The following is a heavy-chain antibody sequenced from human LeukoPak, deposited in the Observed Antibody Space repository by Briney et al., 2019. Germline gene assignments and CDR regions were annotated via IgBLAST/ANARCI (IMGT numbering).Heavy chain of an antibody. V-gene: IGHV4-61*01. Sequence: SETLSLTCTVSGGSISSGSYYWRWIRQPPGKGLEWIGYIYYSGSTNYNPSLKSRVTISVDTSKNQFSLKLSSVPAADTAVYYCARAARPTTVYDYWGQGTLVTVSS. CDR3: ARAARPTTVYDY. J-gene: IGHJ4*02. CDR1: GGSISSGSYY. CDR2: IYYSGST. D-gene: IGHD4-17*01.